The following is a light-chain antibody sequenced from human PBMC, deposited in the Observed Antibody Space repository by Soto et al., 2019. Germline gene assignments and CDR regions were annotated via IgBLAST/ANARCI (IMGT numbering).Light chain of an antibody. CDR1: QSVSSN. V-gene: IGKV3-15*01. Sequence: DIVMTQSPATLSVSPGERATLSCRASQSVSSNLAWYQQKPGQAPRLLVYGASTRATGIPARFSGSGSGTEFILTISSLQSEDVALYYCQQYNNWPLFTFGPGTKVDIK. CDR2: GAS. CDR3: QQYNNWPLFT. J-gene: IGKJ3*01.